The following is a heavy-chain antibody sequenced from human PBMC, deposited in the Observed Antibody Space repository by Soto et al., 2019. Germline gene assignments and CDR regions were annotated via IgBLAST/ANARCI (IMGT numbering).Heavy chain of an antibody. CDR2: IYYSGST. Sequence: QVQLQESGPGLVKPSQTLSLTCTVSGGSISSGGYYWSWIRQHPGKGLEWIGYIYYSGSTYYNPSLKSRVTISVDTSKNQFSLKLSSVTAADTAVYYCARTHGSIQLWYGWFDYWGQGTLVTVSS. D-gene: IGHD5-18*01. CDR3: ARTHGSIQLWYGWFDY. CDR1: GGSISSGGYY. V-gene: IGHV4-31*03. J-gene: IGHJ4*02.